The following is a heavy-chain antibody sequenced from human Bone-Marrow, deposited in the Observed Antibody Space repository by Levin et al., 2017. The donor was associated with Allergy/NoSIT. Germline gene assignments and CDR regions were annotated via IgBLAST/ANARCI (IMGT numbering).Heavy chain of an antibody. J-gene: IGHJ4*02. CDR3: AKDHPSTGWPAFEY. V-gene: IGHV3-23*01. CDR1: GFTISSFA. Sequence: ASVKVSCAASGFTISSFAMSWVRQAPGKGLEWVSAITNNNGKTYYADSVMGRFTISRDSSKNTLYLEMNSLRAEDTAVYYCAKDHPSTGWPAFEYWGQGTLVTVSS. D-gene: IGHD6-19*01. CDR2: ITNNNGKT.